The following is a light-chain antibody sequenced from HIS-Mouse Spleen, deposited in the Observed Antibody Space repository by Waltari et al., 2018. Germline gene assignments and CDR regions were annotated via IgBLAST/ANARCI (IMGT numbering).Light chain of an antibody. Sequence: EIVLTQSPATLSLSPGERATLSCTASPSASSYLAWYQQKPGQAPRLLIYDASNRATGIPARFSGSGSGTDFTLTISSLEPEDFAVYYCQQRSNWPPLTFGGGTKVEIK. CDR2: DAS. V-gene: IGKV3-11*01. CDR1: PSASSY. CDR3: QQRSNWPPLT. J-gene: IGKJ4*02.